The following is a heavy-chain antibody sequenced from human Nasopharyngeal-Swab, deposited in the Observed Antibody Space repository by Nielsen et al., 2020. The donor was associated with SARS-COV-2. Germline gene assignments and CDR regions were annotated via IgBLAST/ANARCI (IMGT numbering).Heavy chain of an antibody. V-gene: IGHV1-18*01. Sequence: WVREAPGQGLEWTGWISAYNGNTNYAQKLQGGVTMTTDTSISTAYMELSRLRSDDTAVYYWARDQRGPLGSDYWGQGTLVTVSS. CDR2: ISAYNGNT. CDR3: ARDQRGPLGSDY. J-gene: IGHJ4*02. D-gene: IGHD2-15*01.